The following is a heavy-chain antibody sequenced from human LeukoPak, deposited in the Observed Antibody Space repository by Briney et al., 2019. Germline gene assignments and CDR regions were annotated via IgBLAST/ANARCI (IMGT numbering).Heavy chain of an antibody. D-gene: IGHD2-15*01. J-gene: IGHJ3*02. V-gene: IGHV1-69*13. Sequence: SVKVSCKASGGTFSSYAISWVRQAPGQGLEWMGGIIPIFGTANYAQKFQGRVTITADESTSTAYMELSSLRSEDTAVYYCARLQEDIVVVVAATGAFDIWGQGTMVTVSS. CDR1: GGTFSSYA. CDR3: ARLQEDIVVVVAATGAFDI. CDR2: IIPIFGTA.